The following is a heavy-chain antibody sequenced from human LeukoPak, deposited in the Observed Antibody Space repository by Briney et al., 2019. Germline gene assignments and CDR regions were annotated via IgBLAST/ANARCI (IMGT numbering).Heavy chain of an antibody. CDR2: IGSSGSTI. V-gene: IGHV3-11*04. CDR3: ARGTIEETYYRPFEF. CDR1: GFTFSDYY. J-gene: IGHJ4*02. Sequence: PGGSLRLSCAASGFTFSDYYMSWIRQAPGKGLEWVSYIGSSGSTIYYADSVKGRFTISRDNAENSLSLQMNSLRVEDTAVYYCARGTIEETYYRPFEFWGQGTQVTVSS. D-gene: IGHD3-10*01.